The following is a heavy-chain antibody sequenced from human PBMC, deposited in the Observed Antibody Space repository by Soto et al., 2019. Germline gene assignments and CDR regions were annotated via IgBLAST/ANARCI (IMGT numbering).Heavy chain of an antibody. D-gene: IGHD5-18*01. V-gene: IGHV3-33*01. CDR1: GFSFSTYG. CDR2: IWYDGSND. CDR3: GRGYNYADY. Sequence: GGSLSLSCAASGFSFSTYGMQWVRQAPGKGLEWVAEIWYDGSNDFYSDSVKGRFTISRDNAKNTLFLQMNSLRAEDTAMYYCGRGYNYADYWGQGTQVTVSS. J-gene: IGHJ4*02.